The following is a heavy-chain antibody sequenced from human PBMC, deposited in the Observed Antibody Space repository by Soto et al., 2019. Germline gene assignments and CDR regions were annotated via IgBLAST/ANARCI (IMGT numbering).Heavy chain of an antibody. Sequence: ASVKVSCKASGYTFTSYYMHWVRQAPGRGLEWMGIINPSGGSTSYAQKFQGRVTMTRDTSTSTVYMELSSLRSEDTAVYYCARDYIVGYIAVAGTGSWHGWFDPWGQGTLVTVSS. V-gene: IGHV1-46*03. CDR1: GYTFTSYY. CDR2: INPSGGST. CDR3: ARDYIVGYIAVAGTGSWHGWFDP. D-gene: IGHD6-19*01. J-gene: IGHJ5*02.